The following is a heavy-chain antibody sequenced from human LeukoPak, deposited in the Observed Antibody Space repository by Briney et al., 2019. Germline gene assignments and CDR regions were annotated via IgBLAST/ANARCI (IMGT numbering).Heavy chain of an antibody. J-gene: IGHJ6*03. V-gene: IGHV3-23*01. CDR2: ISGSGGST. Sequence: GGSLRLSCAAPGFTFSSYAMSWVRQAPGKGLEWVSAISGSGGSTYYADSVKGRFTISRDNSKNTLYLQMNSLRAEDTAVYYCAKYGIAARYYYYYMDVWGKGTTVTVSS. CDR3: AKYGIAARYYYYYMDV. D-gene: IGHD6-6*01. CDR1: GFTFSSYA.